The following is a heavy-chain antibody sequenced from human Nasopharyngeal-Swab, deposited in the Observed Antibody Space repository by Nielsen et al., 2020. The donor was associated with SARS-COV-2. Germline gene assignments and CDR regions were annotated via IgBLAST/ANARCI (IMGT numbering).Heavy chain of an antibody. CDR1: GYTFTSYG. D-gene: IGHD6-13*01. Sequence: ASVKVSCKASGYTFTSYGISWVRQAPGQGLEWMGWISAYNGNTNYAQKLQGRVTMTTDTSTSTAYMELRSLRSDDTAVYYCASSSSGYSSSWYYHYYMDVWGKGTTVTVSS. V-gene: IGHV1-18*04. J-gene: IGHJ6*03. CDR2: ISAYNGNT. CDR3: ASSSSGYSSSWYYHYYMDV.